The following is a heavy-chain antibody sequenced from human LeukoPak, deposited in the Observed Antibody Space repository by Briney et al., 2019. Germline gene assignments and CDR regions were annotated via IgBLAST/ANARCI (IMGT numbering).Heavy chain of an antibody. V-gene: IGHV3-23*01. CDR1: GFTFSSYA. Sequence: HPGGSLRFSCAASGFTFSSYAMSWVRQAPGKGLERVSAISGSGGSTYYADSVKGRFTISRDNSKNTLYLQMNSLRAEDTAVYYCAKELLGGVIDPFDYWGQGTLVTVS. J-gene: IGHJ4*02. CDR2: ISGSGGST. D-gene: IGHD3-16*02. CDR3: AKELLGGVIDPFDY.